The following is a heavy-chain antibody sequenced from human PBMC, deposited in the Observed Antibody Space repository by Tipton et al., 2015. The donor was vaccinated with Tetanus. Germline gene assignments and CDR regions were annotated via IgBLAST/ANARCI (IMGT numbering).Heavy chain of an antibody. CDR3: ARHLYGYWFDP. Sequence: TLSLTCTVSGASINAGGYLWTWVRQHPGKGLEWIGNIYYTALTSYSPSLTSRVRIAVDTSKNQFSLSLTSVTAADTAVYYCARHLYGYWFDPWGQGALVTVSS. CDR1: GASINAGGYL. CDR2: IYYTALT. J-gene: IGHJ5*02. V-gene: IGHV4-31*03. D-gene: IGHD2/OR15-2a*01.